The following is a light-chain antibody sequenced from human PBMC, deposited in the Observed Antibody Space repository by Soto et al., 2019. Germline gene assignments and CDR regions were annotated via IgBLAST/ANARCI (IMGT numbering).Light chain of an antibody. CDR1: SSDVGRYNY. J-gene: IGLJ3*02. CDR3: ASYTTTFSWV. V-gene: IGLV2-14*01. CDR2: EVS. Sequence: QSVLTQPASVSGSPGQSITISCSGSSSDVGRYNYVSWYQHHPGKAPKLMIYEVSYRPSGVSHRFSGSKSGNTASLTISGLQAEDEADYHCASYTTTFSWVFGGGTKVTVL.